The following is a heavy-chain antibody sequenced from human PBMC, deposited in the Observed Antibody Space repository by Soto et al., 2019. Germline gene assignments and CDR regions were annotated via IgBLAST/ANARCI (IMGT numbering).Heavy chain of an antibody. CDR1: GFTFSSYA. CDR3: AKPRGVVGPTY. J-gene: IGHJ4*02. D-gene: IGHD1-26*01. Sequence: EVQLLESGGGLVQPGGSLRLSCAASGFTFSSYAMSWVRQAPGKGLEWVSAISGSGGSTYYADSVKGRFTISRDHAKNTLHLLMNSLRAEEKAVYYCAKPRGVVGPTYWCQGTLVTVSS. CDR2: ISGSGGST. V-gene: IGHV3-23*01.